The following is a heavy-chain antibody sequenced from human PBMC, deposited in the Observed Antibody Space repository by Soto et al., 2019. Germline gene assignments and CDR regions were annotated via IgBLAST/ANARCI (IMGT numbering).Heavy chain of an antibody. J-gene: IGHJ6*02. Sequence: SVPTLVNPTQTLTLTCTFSGFSLSTSGVGVGWIRRPPGKALEWLALIYWDDDKRYSPSLKSRLTITKDTSKNQVVLTMTNTDPVDTATYYCAHRPPPDKTTRGYGMDVWGQGNTV. CDR3: AHRPPPDKTTRGYGMDV. D-gene: IGHD4-4*01. CDR2: IYWDDDK. V-gene: IGHV2-5*02. CDR1: GFSLSTSGVG.